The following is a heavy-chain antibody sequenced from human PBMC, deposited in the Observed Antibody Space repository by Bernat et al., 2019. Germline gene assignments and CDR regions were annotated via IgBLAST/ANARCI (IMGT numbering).Heavy chain of an antibody. J-gene: IGHJ3*02. CDR3: GTALWAYSSSSDDFDI. CDR1: GYSISSGYY. CDR2: IYHRGST. D-gene: IGHD6-6*01. V-gene: IGHV4-38-2*01. Sequence: QVQLQESGPGLVKPSETLSLTCAVSGYSISSGYYCGWIRQPPGTGLEWIGSIYHRGSTYYNPTLKSRVTIAVDTSKNQFSLKLSSVTAADTAVYYCGTALWAYSSSSDDFDIWGQGTMVTVSS.